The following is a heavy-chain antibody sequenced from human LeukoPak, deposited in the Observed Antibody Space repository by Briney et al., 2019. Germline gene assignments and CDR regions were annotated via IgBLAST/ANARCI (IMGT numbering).Heavy chain of an antibody. CDR2: ISSSSSTI. CDR3: AKDPSAMAIDSVDY. V-gene: IGHV3-48*01. Sequence: GGSLRLSCAASGFTFSSYSMNWVRQAPGKGLEWVSYISSSSSTIYYADSVKGRFTISRDNSKNTLYLQMNSLRAEDTAVYYCAKDPSAMAIDSVDYWGQGTLVTVSS. D-gene: IGHD5-18*01. J-gene: IGHJ4*02. CDR1: GFTFSSYS.